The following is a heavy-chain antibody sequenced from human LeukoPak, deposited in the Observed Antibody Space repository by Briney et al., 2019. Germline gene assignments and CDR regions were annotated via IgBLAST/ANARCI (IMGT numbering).Heavy chain of an antibody. CDR3: ARIRYSNYSLDY. Sequence: ASETLSLTCAVYGGSFSGYYWSWIRQPPGKGLEWIGYIYYSGSTNHNPSLKSRVTMSVDTSKNQFSLKLSSVTAADTAVYYCARIRYSNYSLDYWGRGTLVTVSS. CDR1: GGSFSGYY. J-gene: IGHJ4*02. D-gene: IGHD4-11*01. CDR2: IYYSGST. V-gene: IGHV4-34*11.